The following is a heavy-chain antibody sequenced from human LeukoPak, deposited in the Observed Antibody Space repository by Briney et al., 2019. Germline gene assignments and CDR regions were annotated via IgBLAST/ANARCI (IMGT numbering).Heavy chain of an antibody. V-gene: IGHV3-30*18. D-gene: IGHD5-18*01. CDR3: AKTGEGYGYDFDH. CDR1: GFTFSSYW. CDR2: ISFDGKVS. J-gene: IGHJ4*02. Sequence: PGGSLRLSCAASGFTFSSYWMSWVRQAPGKGLEWVAVISFDGKVSYYADSVKGRFTISRDNSKNTLDLQMNSLRPEDTAVYYCAKTGEGYGYDFDHWGQGTLVTVSS.